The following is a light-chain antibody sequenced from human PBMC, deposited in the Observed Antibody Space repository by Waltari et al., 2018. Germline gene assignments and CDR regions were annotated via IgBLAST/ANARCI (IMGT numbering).Light chain of an antibody. CDR2: EVS. Sequence: QSALTQPASVSGSPGQSITISCTGTSSDVGSYNLVSWYQQHPGKAPKLMIYEVSKRPSGVSNLFSGSKSCNTASLTISGLQAEDEADYYCCSYAGSSTPYVFGTGTKVTVL. CDR1: SSDVGSYNL. CDR3: CSYAGSSTPYV. V-gene: IGLV2-23*02. J-gene: IGLJ1*01.